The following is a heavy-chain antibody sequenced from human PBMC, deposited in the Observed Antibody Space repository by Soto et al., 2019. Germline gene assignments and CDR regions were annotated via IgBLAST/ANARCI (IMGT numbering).Heavy chain of an antibody. CDR2: IKRDGSEK. CDR1: GFTFSSYW. D-gene: IGHD2-2*02. J-gene: IGHJ6*04. Sequence: HPGGSMRLSCAASGFTFSSYWMSWVRQAPGKGLEWVANIKRDGSEKYYVDSVKGRFTISRDNAKNSLYLQMNSLRAEDTAVYFGAREGNQPLYGYEYYLGMDGWGKGATGTVA. V-gene: IGHV3-7*01. CDR3: AREGNQPLYGYEYYLGMDG.